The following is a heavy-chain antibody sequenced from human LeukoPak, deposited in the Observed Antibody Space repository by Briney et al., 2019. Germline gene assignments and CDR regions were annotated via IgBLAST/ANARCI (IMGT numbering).Heavy chain of an antibody. V-gene: IGHV4-4*07. CDR1: GXSISNYY. CDR2: IYTSGNI. D-gene: IGHD3-22*01. Sequence: SETLSLTCTVSGXSISNYYWSWIRLPAGKGLEWIARIYTSGNIDYNPSLKSRVTMSVDTSRNQFSLNLWSVTAADTAVFYCARESKTYDGSGYYHDSWGQGTLVTVSS. CDR3: ARESKTYDGSGYYHDS. J-gene: IGHJ4*02.